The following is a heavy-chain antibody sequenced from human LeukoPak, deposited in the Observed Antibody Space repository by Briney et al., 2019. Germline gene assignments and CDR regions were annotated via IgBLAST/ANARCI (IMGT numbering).Heavy chain of an antibody. CDR2: IYTSGST. CDR3: ARSGNYNWNYNPTYFDY. D-gene: IGHD1-7*01. V-gene: IGHV4-4*09. CDR1: GGSISSYY. Sequence: PSETLSLTCTVSGGSISSYYWSWIRQPPGKGLEWIGYIYTSGSTNYNPSLKSRVTISVDTSKNQFSLKLSSVTAADTAVYYCARSGNYNWNYNPTYFDYWAQGTLVTVSS. J-gene: IGHJ4*02.